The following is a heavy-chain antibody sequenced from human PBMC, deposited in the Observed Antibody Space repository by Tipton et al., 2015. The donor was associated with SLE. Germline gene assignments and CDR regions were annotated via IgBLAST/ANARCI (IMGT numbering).Heavy chain of an antibody. CDR3: ARRGVGATYWYFDL. V-gene: IGHV4-38-2*01. CDR2: IYHSGIT. J-gene: IGHJ2*01. CDR1: GYSISSGYY. Sequence: TLSLTCAVSGYSISSGYYWGWIRQPPGKGLEWIGNIYHSGITYYNPSLKSRVTISLDTSKNQFSLKLSSVTAADTAVYYCARRGVGATYWYFDLWGRGTLVTVSS. D-gene: IGHD1-26*01.